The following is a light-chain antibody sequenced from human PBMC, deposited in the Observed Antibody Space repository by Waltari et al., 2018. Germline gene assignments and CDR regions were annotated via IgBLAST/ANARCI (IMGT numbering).Light chain of an antibody. CDR3: QQYYNWPRT. V-gene: IGKV3-15*01. CDR1: QSVSSN. Sequence: EIVMTQSPATLSASPGERASLSCRASQSVSSNLAWFQQRPGQPPRLRISGASTRATGIPARFSGSGSGAEFTLTISSLQSEDFAVYYCQQYYNWPRTFGQGTKVDIK. J-gene: IGKJ1*01. CDR2: GAS.